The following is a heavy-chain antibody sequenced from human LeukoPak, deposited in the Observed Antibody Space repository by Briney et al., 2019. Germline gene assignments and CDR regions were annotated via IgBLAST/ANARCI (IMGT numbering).Heavy chain of an antibody. Sequence: GGSLRLPCAASGFTFSSYWMSWVRQAPGKGLEWVANIKQDGSEKYYVDSVKGRFTISRDNAKNSLYLQMNSLRAEDTALYYCAKDFGTVTLYYFDYWGQGTLVTVSS. J-gene: IGHJ4*02. CDR2: IKQDGSEK. CDR3: AKDFGTVTLYYFDY. V-gene: IGHV3-7*03. D-gene: IGHD4-17*01. CDR1: GFTFSSYW.